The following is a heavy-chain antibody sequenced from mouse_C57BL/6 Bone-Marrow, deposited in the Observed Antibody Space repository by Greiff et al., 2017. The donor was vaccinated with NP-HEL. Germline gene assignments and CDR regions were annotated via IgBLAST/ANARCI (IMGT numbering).Heavy chain of an antibody. Sequence: EVQLQQSGTVLARPGASVKMSCKTSGYTFTSYWMHWVKQRPGRGLEWLGAIYPGNGDTSYNQKFKGKAKLTAVTSASTAYMELSSLTNEDSAVYYCTRNYGSSYGYWGQGTTLTVSS. CDR1: GYTFTSYW. CDR2: IYPGNGDT. V-gene: IGHV1-5*01. J-gene: IGHJ2*01. CDR3: TRNYGSSYGY. D-gene: IGHD1-1*01.